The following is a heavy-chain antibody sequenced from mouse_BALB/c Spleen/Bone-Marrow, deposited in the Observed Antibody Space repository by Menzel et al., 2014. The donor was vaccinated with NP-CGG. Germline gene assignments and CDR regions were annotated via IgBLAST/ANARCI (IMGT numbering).Heavy chain of an antibody. J-gene: IGHJ2*01. Sequence: QVQLQQSGAELVRPGSSVKISCKASGYAFSNYWMNWVKQRPGQGLEWIGQIFPGDGDTNYNGKFKGKATLTAGRSSSTAYMQLNSLTSEDSAVYFCARSNYGYDVYFDYWGLGTTLTVSS. CDR3: ARSNYGYDVYFDY. V-gene: IGHV1-80*01. CDR1: GYAFSNYW. D-gene: IGHD2-2*01. CDR2: IFPGDGDT.